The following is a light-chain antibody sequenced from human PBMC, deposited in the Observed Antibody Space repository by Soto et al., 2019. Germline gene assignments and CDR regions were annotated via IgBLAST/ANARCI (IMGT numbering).Light chain of an antibody. V-gene: IGKV3-20*01. Sequence: EIQMTQSPGTLSLSPGDRATLSCRASQSVSNNYLAWYQQKPGQAPRLLIYAASNRATGTPDRFSGSGSGTDFTLTISRLEHDDFAVYYCQQYGSSGTFGQGTKVEIK. CDR3: QQYGSSGT. J-gene: IGKJ1*01. CDR2: AAS. CDR1: QSVSNNY.